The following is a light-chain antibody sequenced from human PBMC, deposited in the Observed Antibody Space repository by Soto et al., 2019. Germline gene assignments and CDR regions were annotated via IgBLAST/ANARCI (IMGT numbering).Light chain of an antibody. CDR3: QQYNNWWS. V-gene: IGKV3-15*01. J-gene: IGKJ1*01. CDR2: GAS. CDR1: QSISNN. Sequence: EIVMTQSPATLSVSPGERATLSCRASQSISNNLAWYHQRPGQAPRLLIYGASTKATGIPARFSGSGSGTEFTLTISSLQSEDFAVYYCQQYNNWWSFGQGTRVEIK.